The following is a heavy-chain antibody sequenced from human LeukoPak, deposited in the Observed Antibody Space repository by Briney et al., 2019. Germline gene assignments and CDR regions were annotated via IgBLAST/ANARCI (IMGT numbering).Heavy chain of an antibody. J-gene: IGHJ4*02. CDR3: ARESITMVRGVVRY. Sequence: HTGGSLGLSCTASGFTVSSNYMSWVRQAPGKGLEWVSVIYSGGSTYYADSVKGRFTISRDNSKNTLYLQMNSLRAEDTAVYYCARESITMVRGVVRYWGQGTLVTVSS. CDR1: GFTVSSNY. D-gene: IGHD3-10*01. CDR2: IYSGGST. V-gene: IGHV3-66*01.